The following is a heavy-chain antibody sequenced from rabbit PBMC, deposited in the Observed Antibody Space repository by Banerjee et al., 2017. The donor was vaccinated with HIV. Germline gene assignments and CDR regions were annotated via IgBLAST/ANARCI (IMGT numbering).Heavy chain of an antibody. CDR2: IYPGEGST. CDR3: ARGDYGYAAYAYPTGAFNL. Sequence: QLKETGGGLVQPGGSLTLSCKASGFDFSSYYMSWVRQAPGKGLEWIGIIYPGEGSTDYASWVDGRFTISSDNAQNTVDLQMSGLTAADTATYFCARGDYGYAAYAYPTGAFNLWGQGTLVTVS. J-gene: IGHJ4*01. CDR1: GFDFSSYY. D-gene: IGHD6-1*01. V-gene: IGHV1S7*01.